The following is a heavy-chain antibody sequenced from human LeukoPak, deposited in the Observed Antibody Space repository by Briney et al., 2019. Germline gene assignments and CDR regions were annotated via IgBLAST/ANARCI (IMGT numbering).Heavy chain of an antibody. CDR2: IYRSGTI. V-gene: IGHV4-38-2*02. CDR1: GYSISSGYY. J-gene: IGHJ4*02. CDR3: ARGLGGQQLVSPFDY. Sequence: SETLSLTCTVSGYSISSGYYWGWIRQPPGKGLEWLASIYRSGTIYYNPSLKSRVTISVDTSKNQFSLKLTSVTAADTAVYYCARGLGGQQLVSPFDYWGQGTLVTVSS. D-gene: IGHD6-13*01.